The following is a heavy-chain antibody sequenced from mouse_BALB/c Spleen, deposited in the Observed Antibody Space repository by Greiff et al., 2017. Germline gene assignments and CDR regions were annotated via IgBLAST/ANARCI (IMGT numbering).Heavy chain of an antibody. CDR2: ISSGGSYT. V-gene: IGHV5-6*01. CDR3: ARRGYYGSSSAWFAY. D-gene: IGHD1-1*01. Sequence: EVQRVESGGDLVKPGGSLKLSCAASGFTFSSYGMSWVRQTPDKRLEWVATISSGGSYTYYPDSVKGRFTISRDNAKNTLYLQMSSLKSEDTAMYYCARRGYYGSSSAWFAYWGQGTLVTVS. CDR1: GFTFSSYG. J-gene: IGHJ3*01.